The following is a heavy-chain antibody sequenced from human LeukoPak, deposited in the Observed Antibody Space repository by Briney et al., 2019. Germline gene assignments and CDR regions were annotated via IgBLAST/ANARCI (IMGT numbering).Heavy chain of an antibody. D-gene: IGHD3-9*01. CDR1: GFRFDDYG. V-gene: IGHV3-7*01. CDR3: ARAGVYDILTGYSPTLDY. CDR2: IKQDGSEK. Sequence: PGGSLRLACTASGFRFDDYGMTWVRQAPGKGLEWVANIKQDGSEKYYVDSVKGRFTISRDNAKNSLYLQMNSLRAEDTAVYYCARAGVYDILTGYSPTLDYWGQGTLVTVSS. J-gene: IGHJ4*02.